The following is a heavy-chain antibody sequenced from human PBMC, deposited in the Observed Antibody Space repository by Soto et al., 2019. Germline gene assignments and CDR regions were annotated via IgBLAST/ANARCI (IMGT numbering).Heavy chain of an antibody. CDR2: IYYTGGT. Sequence: SETLSLTCTVSGDSISTRSNYWAWIRQPPGKGLEWIGSIYYTGGTYYNPSLKSRVTLFLDTSKNQFSLNLNSVTAADTAVYYCAREGPPIRAHNTPEYFPHWGQGTPVTVYS. D-gene: IGHD2-2*02. V-gene: IGHV4-39*02. CDR3: AREGPPIRAHNTPEYFPH. CDR1: GDSISTRSNY. J-gene: IGHJ1*01.